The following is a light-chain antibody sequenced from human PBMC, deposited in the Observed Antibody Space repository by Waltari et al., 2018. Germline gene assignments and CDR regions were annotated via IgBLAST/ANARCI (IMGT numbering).Light chain of an antibody. CDR2: IDV. CDR3: AAWDDSLHGPI. CDR1: RSNISGNT. V-gene: IGLV1-44*01. Sequence: QTVMTQPPSASGTAGQRLTFPCYGSRSNISGNTVNWYQHLPGTAPQLLIYIDVQRPSGVPDRFSGSKSGTSASLAISGLQSEDEADYYCAAWDDSLHGPIFGTGTKVTVL. J-gene: IGLJ1*01.